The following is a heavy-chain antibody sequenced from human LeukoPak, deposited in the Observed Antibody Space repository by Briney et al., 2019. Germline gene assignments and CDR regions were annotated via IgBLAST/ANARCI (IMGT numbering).Heavy chain of an antibody. J-gene: IGHJ4*02. Sequence: PGGSLRLSCAASGFTFSISWMHWVRQVPGKGLVWVPRINSDGRSTDYADSVKGRFPISRDNTKNTLYLQMNSLRAEDTAVYYCAHTVWSGNYFDYWGQGTLVTVSS. D-gene: IGHD3-3*01. CDR1: GFTFSISW. CDR2: INSDGRST. V-gene: IGHV3-74*01. CDR3: AHTVWSGNYFDY.